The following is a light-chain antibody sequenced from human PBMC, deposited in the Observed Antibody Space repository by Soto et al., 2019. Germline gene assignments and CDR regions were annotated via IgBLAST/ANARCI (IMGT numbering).Light chain of an antibody. CDR3: MQALQAPLT. Sequence: DIVMTQSPLSLPVTPGEPASISCRSSQSLLHRNGYTYLDWYVQKPGQSPQVLIYLSSLRASGVPDRFSGSGSGTDFTLKISRVEAEDVVVYYCMQALQAPLTFGGGTKMEIK. J-gene: IGKJ4*01. CDR2: LSS. CDR1: QSLLHRNGYTY. V-gene: IGKV2-28*01.